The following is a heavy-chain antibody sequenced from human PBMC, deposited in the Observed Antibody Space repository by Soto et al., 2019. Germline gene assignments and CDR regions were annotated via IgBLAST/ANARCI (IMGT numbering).Heavy chain of an antibody. Sequence: QLQLQESGPGLVKPSETLSLTCTVSGGSISSSSYYWGWIRQPPGKGLEWIGSIYYSGSTYYNPSLKSRVTISVDTSKNQFSLKLSSVTAADTAVYYCARRSDYNWFDPWGQGTLVTVSS. J-gene: IGHJ5*02. D-gene: IGHD2-21*02. CDR1: GGSISSSSYY. CDR2: IYYSGST. CDR3: ARRSDYNWFDP. V-gene: IGHV4-39*01.